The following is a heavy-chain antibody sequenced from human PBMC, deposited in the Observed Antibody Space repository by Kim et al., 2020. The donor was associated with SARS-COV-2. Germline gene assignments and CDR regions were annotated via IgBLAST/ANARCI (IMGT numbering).Heavy chain of an antibody. V-gene: IGHV3-9*01. D-gene: IGHD3-10*01. CDR3: AKALAYGSGSYTNFDY. J-gene: IGHJ4*02. Sequence: SVKGRFTISRDNAKNSLYLQMNSLRAEDTALYYCAKALAYGSGSYTNFDYWGQGTLVTVSS.